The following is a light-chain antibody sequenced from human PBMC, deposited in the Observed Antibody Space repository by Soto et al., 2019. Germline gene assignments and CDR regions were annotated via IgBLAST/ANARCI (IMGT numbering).Light chain of an antibody. J-gene: IGKJ1*01. CDR1: QSVTSTY. CDR2: GAS. Sequence: ESVLTQSPGTLSLSPGERATLSCRASQSVTSTYLAWYQQKPGQAPRLLIYGASSRATGIPDRFSGSGSGTDFTLTISRLEPEDFAMYYCQQYGSSPRAFGQGTKAEIK. CDR3: QQYGSSPRA. V-gene: IGKV3-20*01.